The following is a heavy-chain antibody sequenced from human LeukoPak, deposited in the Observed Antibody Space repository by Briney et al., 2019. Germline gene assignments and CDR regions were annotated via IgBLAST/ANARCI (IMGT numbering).Heavy chain of an antibody. Sequence: PGGSLRLSCAASGFTFSGYAMSWVRQAPGKGLEWVSVIYSGGSTYYADSVKGRFTISRDNSKNTLYLQMNSLRAEDTAVYYCARGVVGATDGLGYWGQGTLVTVSS. CDR1: GFTFSGYA. CDR3: ARGVVGATDGLGY. D-gene: IGHD1-26*01. J-gene: IGHJ4*02. V-gene: IGHV3-66*01. CDR2: IYSGGST.